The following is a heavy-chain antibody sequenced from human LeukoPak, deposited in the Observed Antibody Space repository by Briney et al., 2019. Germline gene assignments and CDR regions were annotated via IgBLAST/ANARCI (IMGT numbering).Heavy chain of an antibody. J-gene: IGHJ6*03. V-gene: IGHV4-61*02. CDR3: ARTTEGYCRGRSCYSYYYYMDV. CDR1: GGSISSGSHY. Sequence: PSQTLSLTCTVSGGSISSGSHYWSWIRQPAGKGLEWIGRIYITGSTNYNSSLKSRVTISVDTSKNQFSLKLRSVTAADTAVYYCARTTEGYCRGRSCYSYYYYMDVWGKGTTVTVSS. D-gene: IGHD2-15*01. CDR2: IYITGST.